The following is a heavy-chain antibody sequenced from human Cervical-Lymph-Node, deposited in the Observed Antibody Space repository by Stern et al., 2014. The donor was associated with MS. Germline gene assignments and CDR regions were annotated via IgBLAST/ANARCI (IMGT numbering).Heavy chain of an antibody. CDR2: IYTSGST. V-gene: IGHV3-53*01. CDR1: GLSVSSSY. Sequence: EVQLVESGGALIQPGGSLRLSCAASGLSVSSSYLTWVRQAPGKGMEWLSVIYTSGSTYYADSVKGRFTISRDNSQNILYLQMSSLRTDDTAVYYCARSRPSFDFWKGPLDYWGQGTLVTVSS. J-gene: IGHJ4*02. CDR3: ARSRPSFDFWKGPLDY. D-gene: IGHD3-3*01.